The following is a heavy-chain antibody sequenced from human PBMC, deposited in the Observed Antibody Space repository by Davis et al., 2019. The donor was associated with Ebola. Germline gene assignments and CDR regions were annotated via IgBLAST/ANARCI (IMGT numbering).Heavy chain of an antibody. J-gene: IGHJ5*02. CDR1: GFSFSSHW. D-gene: IGHD3-16*01. Sequence: GESLKISCAASGFSFSSHWMSWVRQAPWTSLSSFANIRQDGSEKHYVDSVKGRFTISRDNAKNSLYLQMNSLRDEDTAVYYCAREAVWRFDPWGQGTLVTVSS. CDR2: IRQDGSEK. CDR3: AREAVWRFDP. V-gene: IGHV3-7*03.